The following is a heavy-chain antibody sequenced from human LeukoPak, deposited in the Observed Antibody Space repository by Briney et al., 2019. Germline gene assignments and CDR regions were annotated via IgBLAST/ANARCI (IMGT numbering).Heavy chain of an antibody. Sequence: GGSLRLSCAASRFTFSSFDMHWVRQAPGKGLEGVTFIRFDGSNKYYADSVKGRFTISRDNSKNTLYLQMSSLRPEDTAVYYCARQIGVSIDYWGQGTLVTVSS. J-gene: IGHJ4*02. CDR1: RFTFSSFD. CDR2: IRFDGSNK. D-gene: IGHD5/OR15-5a*01. V-gene: IGHV3-30*02. CDR3: ARQIGVSIDY.